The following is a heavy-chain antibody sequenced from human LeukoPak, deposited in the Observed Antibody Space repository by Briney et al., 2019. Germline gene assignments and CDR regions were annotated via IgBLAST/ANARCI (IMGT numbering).Heavy chain of an antibody. J-gene: IGHJ5*02. V-gene: IGHV4-34*01. CDR3: ARGLGAYWFDP. CDR2: INHSGST. Sequence: NTSETLSLTCAVYGGSFSGYYWSWIRQPPGKGLEWIGEINHSGSTNYNPSLKSRVTISVDTSKNQFSLRLSSVTAADTAVYYCARGLGAYWFDPWGQGTLVTVSS. CDR1: GGSFSGYY.